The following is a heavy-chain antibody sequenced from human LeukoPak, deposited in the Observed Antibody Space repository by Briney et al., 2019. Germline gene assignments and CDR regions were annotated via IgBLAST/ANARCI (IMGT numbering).Heavy chain of an antibody. Sequence: KASETLSLTCTVSGGSISSSSYYWGWIRQPPGKGLEWIGSIYYSGSTYYNPSLRSRVTLSVDTSKNQFSLKLSSVTAADTAVYYCAREGAPGVVTYRRGLAFDPWGQGTLVTVSS. CDR1: GGSISSSSYY. V-gene: IGHV4-39*07. CDR3: AREGAPGVVTYRRGLAFDP. CDR2: IYYSGST. J-gene: IGHJ5*02. D-gene: IGHD3-3*01.